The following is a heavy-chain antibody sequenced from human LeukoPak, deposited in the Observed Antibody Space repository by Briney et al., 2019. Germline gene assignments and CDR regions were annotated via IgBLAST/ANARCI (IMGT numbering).Heavy chain of an antibody. V-gene: IGHV3-7*01. CDR3: ASPPRFRYSGPSDAFDI. CDR2: IKQDGSEK. CDR1: GFTFSSYW. Sequence: GGSLRLSCAASGFTFSSYWMSWVRQAPGKGLEWVANIKQDGSEKYYVDSVKGRFTISRDNAKNSLYLQMNSLRAEDTAVYYCASPPRFRYSGPSDAFDIWGQGTMVTVSS. J-gene: IGHJ3*02. D-gene: IGHD5-12*01.